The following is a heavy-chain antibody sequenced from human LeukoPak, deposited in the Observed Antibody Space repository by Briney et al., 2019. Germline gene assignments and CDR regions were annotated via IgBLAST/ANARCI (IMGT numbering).Heavy chain of an antibody. D-gene: IGHD6-19*01. CDR1: GFSFSSYG. V-gene: IGHV3-33*01. CDR3: ARDSSGTTDY. CDR2: IWYDGNNK. J-gene: IGHJ4*02. Sequence: PGRALRLSCAASGFSFSSYGMHWVRQTPGKGLEWVAIIWYDGNNKYYADFVKGRFTISRDNSNNTLHLQMNNLRAEDTAVYYCARDSSGTTDYWGQGTLVTVSS.